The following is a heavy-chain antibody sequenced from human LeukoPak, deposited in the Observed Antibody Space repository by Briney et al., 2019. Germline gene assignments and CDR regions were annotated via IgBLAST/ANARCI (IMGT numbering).Heavy chain of an antibody. CDR3: ARDVGSTSSYYYYYGMDV. Sequence: PGGSLRLSCAASGFTFSSYAMHWVRQAPAKGLEWVAVISYDGSNKYYADSVKGRFTISRDNSKNTLYLQMNSLRAEDTAVYYCARDVGSTSSYYYYYGMDVWGQGTTVTVSS. J-gene: IGHJ6*02. V-gene: IGHV3-30-3*01. D-gene: IGHD2-2*01. CDR2: ISYDGSNK. CDR1: GFTFSSYA.